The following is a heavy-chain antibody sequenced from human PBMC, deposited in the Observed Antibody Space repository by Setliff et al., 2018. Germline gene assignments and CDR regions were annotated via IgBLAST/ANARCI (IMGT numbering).Heavy chain of an antibody. Sequence: PSETLSLTCTVSGGSVKSHYWSWIRQTPEKGLEWIGSVFYSGDTRYNPSLKSRVTMSVDTSMNQFSLNLNSVTAADTAVYYCARDRTYYASGTYTRWFDYWGQGSLVTVSS. CDR3: ARDRTYYASGTYTRWFDY. V-gene: IGHV4-59*02. CDR2: VFYSGDT. J-gene: IGHJ4*02. CDR1: GGSVKSHY. D-gene: IGHD3-10*01.